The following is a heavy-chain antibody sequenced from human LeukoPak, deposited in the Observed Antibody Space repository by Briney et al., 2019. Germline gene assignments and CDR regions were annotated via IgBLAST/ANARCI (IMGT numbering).Heavy chain of an antibody. J-gene: IGHJ5*02. D-gene: IGHD3-22*01. CDR3: TTLERYYYDSSGYYTHWFDP. CDR2: IKSKTDGGTT. Sequence: PGGSLRLSCAASGFTFSSAWMSWVRQAPGKGLEWVGRIKSKTDGGTTDYAAPVKGRFTISRDDSKNTLYLQMNSLKTEDTAVYYCTTLERYYYDSSGYYTHWFDPWGQGTLVTVSS. V-gene: IGHV3-15*01. CDR1: GFTFSSAW.